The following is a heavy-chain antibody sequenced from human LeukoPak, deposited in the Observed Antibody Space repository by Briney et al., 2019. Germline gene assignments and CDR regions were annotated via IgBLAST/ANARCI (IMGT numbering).Heavy chain of an antibody. Sequence: PGGSLRLSCAASGFTYSSYSMNWVRQAPGKGLEWVSSISSSSSYIYYADSVKGRFTISRDNAKNSLYLQMNSLRAEDTAVYYCARVKLGFTYSSSWFAADYWGQGTLVTVSS. D-gene: IGHD6-13*01. V-gene: IGHV3-21*01. CDR2: ISSSSSYI. CDR1: GFTYSSYS. CDR3: ARVKLGFTYSSSWFAADY. J-gene: IGHJ4*02.